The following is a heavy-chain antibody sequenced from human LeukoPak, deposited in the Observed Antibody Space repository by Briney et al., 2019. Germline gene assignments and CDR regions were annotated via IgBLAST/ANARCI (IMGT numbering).Heavy chain of an antibody. Sequence: GGSLRLSCAASGFTFSGYYMSWIRQAPGKGLEWVSYISSSGSTIYYADSVKGRFTISRDNAKNSLYLQMNSLRAEDTALYYCAKDQKGIAASGTFDYWGQGTLVTVSS. D-gene: IGHD6-13*01. CDR2: ISSSGSTI. V-gene: IGHV3-11*01. J-gene: IGHJ4*02. CDR3: AKDQKGIAASGTFDY. CDR1: GFTFSGYY.